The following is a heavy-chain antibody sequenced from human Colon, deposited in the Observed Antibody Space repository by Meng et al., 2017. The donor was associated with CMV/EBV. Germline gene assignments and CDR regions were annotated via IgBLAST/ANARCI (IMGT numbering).Heavy chain of an antibody. Sequence: GGSLRLSCAASGFTFSSFWMSWVRQAPGKGLEWVASIKQDGSEIYYEESVKGRFTISRDNAKNSVDLQMNSLTAEDTAMYYCAREVLFGIIGTTTRRGQGTLVTVSS. J-gene: IGHJ4*02. V-gene: IGHV3-7*01. CDR2: IKQDGSEI. CDR1: GFTFSSFW. D-gene: IGHD1-7*01. CDR3: AREVLFGIIGTTTR.